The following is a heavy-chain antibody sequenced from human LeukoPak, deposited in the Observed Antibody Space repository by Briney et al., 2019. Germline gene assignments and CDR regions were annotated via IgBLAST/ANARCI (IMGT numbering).Heavy chain of an antibody. J-gene: IGHJ4*02. CDR3: ASEIIFGSFDY. CDR2: ISSSGSTI. D-gene: IGHD3-3*01. V-gene: IGHV3-48*01. Sequence: GGSLRLSCAASGFTFSNYEMNWVRQAPGKGLEWVSYISSSGSTIHYADSVKGRFTISRDNSKNTLYLQMNSLRAEDTAVYYCASEIIFGSFDYWGQGTLVTVSS. CDR1: GFTFSNYE.